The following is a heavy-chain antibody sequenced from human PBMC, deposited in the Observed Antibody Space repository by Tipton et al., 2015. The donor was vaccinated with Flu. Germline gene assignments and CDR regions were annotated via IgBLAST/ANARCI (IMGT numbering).Heavy chain of an antibody. Sequence: QLVQSGAEVKKPGASVKVSCKASGYTFTRYSIHWVRQAPGQGLECMGIINPSGGSTNYAQKFQGRVTVTRDTSTSTVYMELSSLRPQDTAVYYCAREMGYSYGLDYWGQGTLVTVSS. CDR3: AREMGYSYGLDY. CDR2: INPSGGST. CDR1: GYTFTRYS. J-gene: IGHJ4*02. V-gene: IGHV1-46*01. D-gene: IGHD5-18*01.